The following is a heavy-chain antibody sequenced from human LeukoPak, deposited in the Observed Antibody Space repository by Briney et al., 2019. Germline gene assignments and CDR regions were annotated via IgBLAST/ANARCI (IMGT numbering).Heavy chain of an antibody. CDR3: ARERIPVAGTTYYYYYGMDV. V-gene: IGHV1-2*04. CDR2: INPNSGGT. D-gene: IGHD6-19*01. Sequence: ASVKVSCKASGYTFTGYCMHWVRQAPGQGLEWMGWINPNSGGTNFAQKFQGWVTMTRDTSISTAYMELSRLRSDDTAVYYCARERIPVAGTTYYYYYGMDVWGQGTTVTVSS. CDR1: GYTFTGYC. J-gene: IGHJ6*02.